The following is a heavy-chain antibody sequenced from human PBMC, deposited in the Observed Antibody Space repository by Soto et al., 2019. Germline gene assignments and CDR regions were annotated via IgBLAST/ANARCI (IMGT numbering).Heavy chain of an antibody. J-gene: IGHJ6*03. CDR3: ARNLIYHMDV. D-gene: IGHD1-1*01. CDR1: GGSISSYY. Sequence: PSETLSLTCTVSGGSISSYYWSWIRQPPGKGLEWIGYIYYSGSTNYNPSLKSRVTISVDTSKNQFSLKLSSVTAADTAVYYCARNLIYHMDVWGKGTTVTVSS. CDR2: IYYSGST. V-gene: IGHV4-59*08.